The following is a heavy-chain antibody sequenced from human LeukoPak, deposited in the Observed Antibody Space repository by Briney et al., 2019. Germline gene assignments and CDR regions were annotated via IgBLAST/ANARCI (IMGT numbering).Heavy chain of an antibody. D-gene: IGHD2-2*01. V-gene: IGHV3-30*18. J-gene: IGHJ4*02. Sequence: GRSLRLSCAASGFTFSSYGMHWVRQAPGKGLEWVAVIKYDGSNKYYADSVKGRFTISRDNSKNTLYLQMNSLRAEDTAVYYCAKITDCSSTSCLGVFDYWGQGTLVTVSS. CDR1: GFTFSSYG. CDR3: AKITDCSSTSCLGVFDY. CDR2: IKYDGSNK.